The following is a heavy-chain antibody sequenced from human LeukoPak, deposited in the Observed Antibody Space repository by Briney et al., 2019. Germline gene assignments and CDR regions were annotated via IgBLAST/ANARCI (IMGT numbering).Heavy chain of an antibody. CDR2: ISSNGGST. J-gene: IGHJ4*02. D-gene: IGHD4-17*01. CDR3: ARYSTAFDY. V-gene: IGHV3-64*01. Sequence: SGGSLRLSCAASGFTFSSYAMHWVRQAPGKGLEYVSAISSNGGSTYYANSVKGRFTISRDNSKNTLYLQMGSLRAEDMAVYYCARYSTAFDYWGQGTLVTVSS. CDR1: GFTFSSYA.